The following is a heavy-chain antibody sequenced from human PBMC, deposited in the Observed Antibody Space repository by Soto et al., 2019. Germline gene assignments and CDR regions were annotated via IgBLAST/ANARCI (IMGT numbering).Heavy chain of an antibody. CDR1: GGSFSGYY. D-gene: IGHD3-16*01. J-gene: IGHJ5*02. Sequence: SETLSLTCAAYGGSFSGYYWSWIRQPPGKGLEWIGEINHSGSTNYNPSLKSRVTISVDTSKNQFSLKLSSVTAEDTAIYYCARDWGPARRERNWFDPWGQGTQVTVSS. V-gene: IGHV4-34*01. CDR3: ARDWGPARRERNWFDP. CDR2: INHSGST.